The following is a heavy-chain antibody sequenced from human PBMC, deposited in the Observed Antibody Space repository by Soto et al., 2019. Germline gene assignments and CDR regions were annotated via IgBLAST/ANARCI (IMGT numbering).Heavy chain of an antibody. V-gene: IGHV1-3*01. J-gene: IGHJ6*02. CDR2: INAGNGNT. CDR1: GYTFTSYA. Sequence: ASVKVSCKASGYTFTSYAMHWVRQAPGQRLEWMGWINAGNGNTKYSQKFQGRVTITRDTSASTAYMELSSLRSEDTAVYYCAREPPVYYGSGSYYNGPWYYYGMDVWGQGTTVTVSS. D-gene: IGHD3-10*01. CDR3: AREPPVYYGSGSYYNGPWYYYGMDV.